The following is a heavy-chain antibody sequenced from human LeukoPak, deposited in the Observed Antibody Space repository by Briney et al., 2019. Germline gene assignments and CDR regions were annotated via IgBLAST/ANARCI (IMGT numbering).Heavy chain of an antibody. CDR3: AKNYAGGKYSLWFDP. J-gene: IGHJ5*02. D-gene: IGHD2-2*01. V-gene: IGHV3-30*02. Sequence: GGSLRLSCAASGFTFSSYGMHWVRQAPGKGLEWVAFIRYDGSNKYYAGSVKGRFTISRDNSKSTLYLQMNSLRAEDTAVYYCAKNYAGGKYSLWFDPWGQGTLVTVSS. CDR2: IRYDGSNK. CDR1: GFTFSSYG.